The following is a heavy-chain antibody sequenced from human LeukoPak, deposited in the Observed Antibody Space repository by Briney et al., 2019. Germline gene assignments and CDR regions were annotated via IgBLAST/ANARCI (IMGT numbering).Heavy chain of an antibody. V-gene: IGHV5-51*01. CDR2: MYLGDSET. Sequence: GESLKISCKGSGYSINNYWIAWVRQMPGKGLEWMGIMYLGDSETRYSPSFQGQVTISADKSISTVFLQWSSLKASDTAMYYCVRHEGSISGWPFDYWGQGTLVTVSS. J-gene: IGHJ4*02. D-gene: IGHD6-19*01. CDR3: VRHEGSISGWPFDY. CDR1: GYSINNYW.